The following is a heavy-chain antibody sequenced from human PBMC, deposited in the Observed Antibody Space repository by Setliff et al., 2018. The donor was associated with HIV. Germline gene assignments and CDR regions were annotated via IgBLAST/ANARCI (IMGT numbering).Heavy chain of an antibody. V-gene: IGHV1-69*13. CDR2: IIPILGPA. CDR1: GGTFSSYA. D-gene: IGHD6-25*01. J-gene: IGHJ5*02. CDR3: ARDCRDIGSGGWFDP. Sequence: SVKVSCKASGGTFSSYAISWVRQAPGQGLEWMGGIIPILGPANYAQKFQGRVTITADESTTTAYMELNSLRSEDTAVYYCARDCRDIGSGGWFDPWGQGTLVTVSS.